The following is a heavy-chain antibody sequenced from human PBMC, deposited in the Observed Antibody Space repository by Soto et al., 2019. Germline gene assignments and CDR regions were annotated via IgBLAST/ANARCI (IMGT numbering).Heavy chain of an antibody. CDR1: GYTFTSYD. D-gene: IGHD1-7*01. V-gene: IGHV1-8*01. J-gene: IGHJ4*02. CDR2: LNPNSGNT. CDR3: ARGRGITGTTGLGY. Sequence: GASVKVSCKASGYTFTSYDINWVRPATGQGLEWMGWLNPNSGNTGDAQKFQGRVTMTRNTSISTAYMELSSLRSEDTAVYYCARGRGITGTTGLGYWGQGTLVTVSS.